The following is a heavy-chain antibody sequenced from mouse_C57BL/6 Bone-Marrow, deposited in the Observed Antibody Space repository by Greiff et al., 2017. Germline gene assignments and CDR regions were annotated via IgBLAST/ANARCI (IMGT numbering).Heavy chain of an antibody. V-gene: IGHV1-54*01. J-gene: IGHJ4*01. CDR3: ARGWLPILFYAMDY. D-gene: IGHD2-2*01. Sequence: QVQLQQSGAELVRPGTSVKVSCKASGYAFTNYLIEWVKQRPGQGLEWIGVINPGSGGTNYNEKFKGKATLTADKSSSTAYMQLSSLTSEDSAVDFCARGWLPILFYAMDYWGQGTSVTVSS. CDR2: INPGSGGT. CDR1: GYAFTNYL.